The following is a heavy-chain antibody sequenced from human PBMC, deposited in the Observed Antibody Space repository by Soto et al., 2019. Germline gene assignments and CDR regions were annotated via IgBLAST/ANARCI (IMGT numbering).Heavy chain of an antibody. D-gene: IGHD4-17*01. CDR1: GGSISNTY. J-gene: IGHJ4*02. CDR3: ARDDGGFDY. Sequence: SETLSLTCTVSGGSISNTYWSWIRQPPGKGLEWIGYMYHRGSTNYNPSLKSRVTISVDTSKNQISLKLTSVTAADTAVYYCARDDGGFDYWGQGTLVTAPQ. CDR2: MYHRGST. V-gene: IGHV4-59*01.